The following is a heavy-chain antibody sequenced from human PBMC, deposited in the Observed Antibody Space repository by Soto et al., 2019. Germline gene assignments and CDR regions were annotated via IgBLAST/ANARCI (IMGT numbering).Heavy chain of an antibody. Sequence: QVQLVQSGAEVKKPGASVKVSCKASGYTFTSYGISWVRQAPGQGLEWMGWISAYNGNTNYAQKLQGRVTMTTDTSTSTADMELRSRRSDDTAVYYCARVPPLGYYGSGSYYNGRNFDYWGQGTLVTVSS. CDR1: GYTFTSYG. D-gene: IGHD3-10*01. V-gene: IGHV1-18*01. CDR2: ISAYNGNT. J-gene: IGHJ4*02. CDR3: ARVPPLGYYGSGSYYNGRNFDY.